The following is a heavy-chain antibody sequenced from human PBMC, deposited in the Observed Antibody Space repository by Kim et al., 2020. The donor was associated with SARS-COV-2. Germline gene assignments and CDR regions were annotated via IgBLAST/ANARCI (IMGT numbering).Heavy chain of an antibody. V-gene: IGHV4-61*01. CDR1: GGSVSSGSYY. CDR3: ARVCRGGPSRLQFQH. CDR2: IYYSGST. J-gene: IGHJ1*01. Sequence: SETLSLTCTVSGGSVSSGSYYWSWIRQPPGKGLEWIGYIYYSGSTNYNPSLKSRVTISVDTSKNQFSLKLSSVTAADTAVYYCARVCRGGPSRLQFQHWGQGTLVTVSS. D-gene: IGHD2-15*01.